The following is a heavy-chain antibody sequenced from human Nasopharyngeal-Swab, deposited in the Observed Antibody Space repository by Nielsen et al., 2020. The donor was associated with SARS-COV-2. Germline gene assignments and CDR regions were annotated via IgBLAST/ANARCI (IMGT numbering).Heavy chain of an antibody. Sequence: GGSLRLSCAASGFTVSSSYMSWVRQAPGKGLEWVSVIYRDDTTYYADSVKGRFTISRDNSKNTLYLQMNSLRAEDTAVYYCTRAPYNTGPGWTAEFDYWGQGTLVTVSS. J-gene: IGHJ4*02. D-gene: IGHD3-10*01. CDR2: IYRDDTT. CDR1: GFTVSSSY. CDR3: TRAPYNTGPGWTAEFDY. V-gene: IGHV3-66*01.